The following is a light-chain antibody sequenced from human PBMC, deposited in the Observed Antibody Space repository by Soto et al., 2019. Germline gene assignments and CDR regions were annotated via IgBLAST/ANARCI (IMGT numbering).Light chain of an antibody. CDR2: AAS. J-gene: IGKJ3*01. CDR3: QQSYSTPE. Sequence: DIQMTQPPTSLSASVGDRVTITCRASQNISSYLNWYQQKPGKAPKLLIYAASSLQSGVQSRFSGSGSGTDFTLTISSLQPEDFATYYCQQSYSTPEFGPGTKVDIK. V-gene: IGKV1-39*01. CDR1: QNISSY.